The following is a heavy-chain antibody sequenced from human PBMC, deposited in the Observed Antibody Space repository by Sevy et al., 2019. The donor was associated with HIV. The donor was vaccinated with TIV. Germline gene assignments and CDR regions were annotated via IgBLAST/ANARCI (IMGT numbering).Heavy chain of an antibody. D-gene: IGHD5-18*01. CDR2: ISWNSASV. Sequence: GGSLRLSCAASGFTLDHHAMHWVRQTPGKGLEWVSGISWNSASVAYADSVKGRFTISRDNAKKSLYLQMNSLRSEDTALYYCAKVPGYSYGLALWYFDLWGRGTLVTVSS. J-gene: IGHJ2*01. CDR3: AKVPGYSYGLALWYFDL. CDR1: GFTLDHHA. V-gene: IGHV3-9*01.